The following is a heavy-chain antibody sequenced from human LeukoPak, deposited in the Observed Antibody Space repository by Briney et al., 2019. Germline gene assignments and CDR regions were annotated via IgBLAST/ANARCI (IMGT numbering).Heavy chain of an antibody. CDR2: IRYDGSNK. V-gene: IGHV3-33*01. D-gene: IGHD4-17*01. CDR1: GFTFSSYG. Sequence: GRSLRLSCAASGFTFSSYGMHWVRQAPGKGLEWVAVIRYDGSNKYYADSVKGRFTISRDNSKNTLYLQMNSLRAEDTAVYYCARAMSTVTSHFQHWGQGTLVTVSS. J-gene: IGHJ1*01. CDR3: ARAMSTVTSHFQH.